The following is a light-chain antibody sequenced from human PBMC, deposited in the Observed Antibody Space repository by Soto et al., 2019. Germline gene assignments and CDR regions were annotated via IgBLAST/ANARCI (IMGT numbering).Light chain of an antibody. CDR1: QSISVW. Sequence: IGDRVTLTCRANQSISVWLAWYQQKPGKAPKVLIYKASRLESGVPSRFSGSGSGTDFTLTISCLQSEDFATYYCQQYYSYPLTFGGGTKVDIK. CDR2: KAS. V-gene: IGKV1-5*03. J-gene: IGKJ4*01. CDR3: QQYYSYPLT.